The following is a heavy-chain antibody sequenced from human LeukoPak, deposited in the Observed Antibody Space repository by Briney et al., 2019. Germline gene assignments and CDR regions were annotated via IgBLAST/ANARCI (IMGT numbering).Heavy chain of an antibody. J-gene: IGHJ4*02. CDR3: VVAARRAY. Sequence: GGSLRLSCAASGFTFSSYWMSWVRQPPGKGLEWAANIKEDGRETYYVDSMKGRFTISRDNAKNSLYLQVNSLRVEDTAVYYCVVAARRAYWGQGTLVTVSS. CDR2: IKEDGRET. V-gene: IGHV3-7*01. CDR1: GFTFSSYW. D-gene: IGHD6-6*01.